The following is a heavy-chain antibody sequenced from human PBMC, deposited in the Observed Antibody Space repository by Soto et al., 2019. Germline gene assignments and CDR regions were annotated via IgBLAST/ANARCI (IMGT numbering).Heavy chain of an antibody. CDR1: GYTFTSYG. CDR2: ISAYNGNT. Sequence: GASVKVSCKASGYTFTSYGISWVRQAPGQGLEWMGWISAYNGNTNYAQKLQGRVTMTTDTSTSTAYMELRSLRSDGTAVYYCARDTELVVSGYYYYYGMDVWGQGTTVTVS. V-gene: IGHV1-18*01. CDR3: ARDTELVVSGYYYYYGMDV. D-gene: IGHD3-22*01. J-gene: IGHJ6*02.